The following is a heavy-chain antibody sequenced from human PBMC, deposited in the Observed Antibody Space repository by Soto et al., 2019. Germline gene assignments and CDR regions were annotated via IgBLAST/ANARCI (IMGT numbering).Heavy chain of an antibody. V-gene: IGHV1-3*01. D-gene: IGHD3-10*01. CDR2: INAGNGNT. CDR3: ARDPLLLWFGELLFGGMDY. CDR1: GYTFTSHA. Sequence: ASVKVSCKASGYTFTSHAMHWVRQAPGQRLEWMGWINAGNGNTKYPQKFQGRVTITRDTSASTAYMELSSLRSEDTAVYYCARDPLLLWFGELLFGGMDYWGQGTLVTVSS. J-gene: IGHJ4*02.